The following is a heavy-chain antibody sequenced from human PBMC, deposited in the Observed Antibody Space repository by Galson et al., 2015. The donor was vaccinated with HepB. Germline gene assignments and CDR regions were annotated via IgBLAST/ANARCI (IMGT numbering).Heavy chain of an antibody. CDR2: IKSKIDGETT. CDR3: TTTHSN. CDR1: GFTFSDAW. D-gene: IGHD6-13*01. J-gene: IGHJ4*02. V-gene: IGHV3-15*01. Sequence: SLRLSCAASGFTFSDAWMSWVRQAPGKGLEWVGRIKSKIDGETTDYAAPVKGRFSISRDDSKNTLYLQMNSLKTEDTAIYYCTTTHSNWGQGTLVTVSS.